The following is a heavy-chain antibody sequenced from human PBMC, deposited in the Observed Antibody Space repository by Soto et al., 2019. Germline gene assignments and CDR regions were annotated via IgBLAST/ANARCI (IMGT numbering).Heavy chain of an antibody. J-gene: IGHJ4*02. CDR2: IRPFVEAA. CDR3: VRGGYSNSWRFDY. CDR1: GDTFTNYA. V-gene: IGHV1-69*01. D-gene: IGHD2-21*01. Sequence: QLRLVQSGAEVRKPGSSVKVSCKAPGDTFTNYAISWLRLVPGQGLEWMGGIRPFVEAADLAQKFRGRLTITADASTSTGYMELSDLRSEDTAIYYCVRGGYSNSWRFDYWGQGALITVS.